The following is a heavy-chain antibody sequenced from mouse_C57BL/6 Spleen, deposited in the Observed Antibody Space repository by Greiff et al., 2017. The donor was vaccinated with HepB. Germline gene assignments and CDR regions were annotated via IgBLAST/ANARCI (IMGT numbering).Heavy chain of an antibody. V-gene: IGHV1-82*01. Sequence: QVQLQQSGPELVKPGASVKISCKASGYAFSSSWMNWVKQRPGKGLEWIGRIYPGDGDTNYNGKFKGKATLTADKSSSTAYMQLSSLTSEDSAVYFCASGGTSFDYWGQGTTLTVSS. J-gene: IGHJ2*01. CDR2: IYPGDGDT. CDR1: GYAFSSSW. CDR3: ASGGTSFDY.